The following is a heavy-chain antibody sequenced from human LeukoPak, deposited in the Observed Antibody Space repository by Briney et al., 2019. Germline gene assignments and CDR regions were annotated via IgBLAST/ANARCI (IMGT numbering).Heavy chain of an antibody. CDR2: INPNSGGT. CDR3: ASVDYGDYGGIYYYYYGMDV. D-gene: IGHD4-17*01. J-gene: IGHJ6*02. CDR1: GYTFTGYY. V-gene: IGHV1-2*02. Sequence: ASVKVSCKASGYTFTGYYMHWVRQAPGQGLEWMGWINPNSGGTNYAQKFQGRVTMTRDTSISTAYMELSRLRSDDTAVYYCASVDYGDYGGIYYYYYGMDVWGQGTTVTVSS.